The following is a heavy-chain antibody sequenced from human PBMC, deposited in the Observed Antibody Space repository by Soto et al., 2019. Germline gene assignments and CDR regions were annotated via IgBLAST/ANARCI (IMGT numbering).Heavy chain of an antibody. J-gene: IGHJ6*02. D-gene: IGHD3-10*01. CDR2: INSDGSST. V-gene: IGHV3-74*01. CDR3: AKGGSGIMDV. Sequence: EVQLVESGGGLVQPGGSLRLSCAASGFTFSSYWMHWVRQAPGKGLVWVSRINSDGSSTSYADSVKGRFTISRDNAKNPLDLQMNSLRAEDTAVYYCAKGGSGIMDVWGQGTTVTVSS. CDR1: GFTFSSYW.